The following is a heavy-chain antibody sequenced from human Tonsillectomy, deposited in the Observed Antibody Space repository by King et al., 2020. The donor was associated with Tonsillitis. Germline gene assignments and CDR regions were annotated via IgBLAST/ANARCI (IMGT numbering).Heavy chain of an antibody. CDR3: ALLTAAEYFQH. J-gene: IGHJ1*01. D-gene: IGHD3-9*01. V-gene: IGHV2-5*02. Sequence: ITLKESGPTLVKPPQTLTLTCTFSGFSLSTSGVGVGWIRQPPGKALEWLALIYWDDDKRYSPSLKSRLTITKDTYKNQVVLTMTNMDPVDTATYYCALLTAAEYFQHWGQGTLVTVSS. CDR1: GFSLSTSGVG. CDR2: IYWDDDK.